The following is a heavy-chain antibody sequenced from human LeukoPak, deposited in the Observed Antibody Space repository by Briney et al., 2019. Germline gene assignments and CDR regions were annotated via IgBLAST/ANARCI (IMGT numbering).Heavy chain of an antibody. V-gene: IGHV4-39*02. Sequence: SDTLSLTCSVSGGSISSHNHLWHWIRQPPGNGLGWIGSIHRSRATYSNPSHRSRLPLYVHMSKNHFSLNLSSVSAADAAVYYCARRDNSFDSWGPATLVTDPS. D-gene: IGHD5-24*01. J-gene: IGHJ4*02. CDR1: GGSISSHNHL. CDR3: ARRDNSFDS. CDR2: IHRSRAT.